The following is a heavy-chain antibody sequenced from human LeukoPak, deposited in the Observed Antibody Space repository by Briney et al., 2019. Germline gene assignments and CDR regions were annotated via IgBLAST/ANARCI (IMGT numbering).Heavy chain of an antibody. CDR2: MNPNSGGT. D-gene: IGHD6-19*01. J-gene: IGHJ6*02. V-gene: IGHV1-2*04. Sequence: GASVKVSCKASGYIFIGYYIHWVRQAPGQGLEWMGWMNPNSGGTNYAQKFQGWVTMTRDTSISTAYMELSRLRSDDTAVYYCARGGYSSGWYADYYGMDVWGQGTTVTVSS. CDR3: ARGGYSSGWYADYYGMDV. CDR1: GYIFIGYY.